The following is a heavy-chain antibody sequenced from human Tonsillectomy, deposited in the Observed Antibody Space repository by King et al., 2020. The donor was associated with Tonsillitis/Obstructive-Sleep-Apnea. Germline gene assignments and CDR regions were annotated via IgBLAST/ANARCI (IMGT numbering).Heavy chain of an antibody. CDR3: ARANSYYFDY. D-gene: IGHD4-23*01. CDR1: GFTFSDYY. J-gene: IGHJ4*02. Sequence: VQLVESGGGLVKPGGALRLSCAASGFTFSDYYMSWIRQAPGKGLEWFSYISSSSSKSNYADSVKGRFTISRDNAKNSLYLQMNSLRAEDTAVYYCARANSYYFDYWGQGTLVTVSS. V-gene: IGHV3-11*05. CDR2: ISSSSSKS.